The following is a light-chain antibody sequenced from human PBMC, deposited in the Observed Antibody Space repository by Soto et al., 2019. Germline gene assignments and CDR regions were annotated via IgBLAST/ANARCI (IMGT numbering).Light chain of an antibody. CDR2: DVS. V-gene: IGKV1-39*01. J-gene: IGKJ1*01. Sequence: DIQMTQSPSTLSASVGDRVTITCRASQGIGTWLAWYQQRPGKAPKLLIYDVSSLQSGVPSRFSGSGSGTDFTLTISSLQPEDFATYYCQQSYSTPPTFGQGTKVDIK. CDR1: QGIGTW. CDR3: QQSYSTPPT.